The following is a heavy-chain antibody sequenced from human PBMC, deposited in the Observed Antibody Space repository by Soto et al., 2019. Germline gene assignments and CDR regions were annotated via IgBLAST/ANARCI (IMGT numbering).Heavy chain of an antibody. V-gene: IGHV3-7*04. D-gene: IGHD6-19*01. CDR1: GLTFSSYW. CDR2: IKQDGSEK. CDR3: GRGRAVAGFRFEY. J-gene: IGHJ4*02. Sequence: EVQLVESGGGLVQPGGSLRLSCAASGLTFSSYWMSWVRQAPGKGLEWVANIKQDGSEKYNADSVKGRFTISRDNAKKSVYLQLHSLRAVDSGVYYCGRGRAVAGFRFEYWGQGALVSVSS.